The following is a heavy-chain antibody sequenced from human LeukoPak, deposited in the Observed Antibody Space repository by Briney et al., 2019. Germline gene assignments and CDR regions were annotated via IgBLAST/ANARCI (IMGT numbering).Heavy chain of an antibody. CDR2: IYYSGNT. CDR3: ARAARPRGGSLDF. Sequence: SETLSLTCTVSGASINYNYWSWVRQPPGKGLEWIGYIYYSGNTYYNPSLKSRVTISVDTSKIQFSLKLTSVTAADTAVYYCARAARPRGGSLDFWGQGTLVTVSS. CDR1: GASINYNY. J-gene: IGHJ4*02. V-gene: IGHV4-59*08. D-gene: IGHD6-6*01.